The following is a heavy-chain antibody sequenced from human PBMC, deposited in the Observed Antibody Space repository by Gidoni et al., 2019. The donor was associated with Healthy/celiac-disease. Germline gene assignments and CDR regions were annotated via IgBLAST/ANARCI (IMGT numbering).Heavy chain of an antibody. J-gene: IGHJ4*02. CDR3: AKVEGAYSSSLYDY. CDR1: GFTFDDYA. D-gene: IGHD6-13*01. CDR2: ISWNSGSI. V-gene: IGHV3-9*01. Sequence: EVQLVESGGGLVQPVRSLRLSCAASGFTFDDYAMHWVRQAPGKGLEWVSGISWNSGSIGYADSVKGRFTISRDNAKNSLYLQMNSLRAEDTALYYCAKVEGAYSSSLYDYWGQGTLVTVSS.